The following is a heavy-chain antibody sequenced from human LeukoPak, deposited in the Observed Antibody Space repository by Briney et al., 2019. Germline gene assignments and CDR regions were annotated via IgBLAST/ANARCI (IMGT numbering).Heavy chain of an antibody. CDR3: ATAGLAAAGNWFDP. V-gene: IGHV1-24*01. Sequence: ASVKVSCKVSGYTLTELSMHWMRQAPGKGLEWMGGFDPEDGETIYAQKFQGRVTMTEDTSTDTAYMELSSLRSEDTAVYYCATAGLAAAGNWFDPWGQGTLVTVSS. CDR1: GYTLTELS. CDR2: FDPEDGET. J-gene: IGHJ5*02. D-gene: IGHD6-13*01.